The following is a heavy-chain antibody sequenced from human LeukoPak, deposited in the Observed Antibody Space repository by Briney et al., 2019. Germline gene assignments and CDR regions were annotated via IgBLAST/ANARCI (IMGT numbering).Heavy chain of an antibody. D-gene: IGHD3-10*01. V-gene: IGHV5-51*01. J-gene: IGHJ6*03. CDR1: GYSFTSYW. CDR3: ARHHGSGSYVHYYYYMDV. Sequence: GESLKISCKGSGYSFTSYWIGWVRQMPGKGLEWMGIIYPGDSDTRYSPSFQGQVTILADKSISTAYLQWSSLKASDTAMYYCARHHGSGSYVHYYYYMDVWGKGTTVTVSS. CDR2: IYPGDSDT.